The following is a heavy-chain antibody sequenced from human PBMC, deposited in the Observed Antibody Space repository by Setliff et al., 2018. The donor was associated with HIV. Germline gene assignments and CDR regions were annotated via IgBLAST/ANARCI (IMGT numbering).Heavy chain of an antibody. Sequence: GASVKVSCKASGYIFTSYALNWVRQVPGQGVEWMGWISSNTGNPTYGQDFTGRFVFSLDTSVNTAYLQITTLKAEDSAMYYCARTNIYSDAFDIWGQGTMVTV. D-gene: IGHD2-21*01. CDR1: GYIFTSYA. CDR3: ARTNIYSDAFDI. V-gene: IGHV7-4-1*02. CDR2: ISSNTGNP. J-gene: IGHJ3*02.